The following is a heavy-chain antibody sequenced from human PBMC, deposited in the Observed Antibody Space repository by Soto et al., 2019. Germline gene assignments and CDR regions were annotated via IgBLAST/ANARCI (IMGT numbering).Heavy chain of an antibody. D-gene: IGHD5-12*01. CDR2: ISYDGSNK. J-gene: IGHJ3*02. CDR1: GFTFSSYV. Sequence: GGSLRLSCAASGFTFSSYVMHWVRQAPGKGLEWVSVISYDGSNKYYADSVKGRFTISRDNSKNTLYLQMNSLRAEDTAVYYCAKGVVEMATIYAFDIWGQGTMVTVSS. CDR3: AKGVVEMATIYAFDI. V-gene: IGHV3-30*18.